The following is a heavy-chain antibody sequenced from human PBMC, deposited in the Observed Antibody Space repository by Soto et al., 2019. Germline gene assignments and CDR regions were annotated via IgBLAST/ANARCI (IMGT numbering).Heavy chain of an antibody. Sequence: PGGSLRLSCVASGFTFNRYGMHWVRQVPGKGLEWVAVIWYDGSNKIYADSVKGRFTISRDNSKDMLYLQMNSLRAEDTAVYYCARKMGESDSRTEYFQHWGQGTVVTVSS. CDR3: ARKMGESDSRTEYFQH. D-gene: IGHD3-22*01. CDR1: GFTFNRYG. CDR2: IWYDGSNK. V-gene: IGHV3-33*01. J-gene: IGHJ1*01.